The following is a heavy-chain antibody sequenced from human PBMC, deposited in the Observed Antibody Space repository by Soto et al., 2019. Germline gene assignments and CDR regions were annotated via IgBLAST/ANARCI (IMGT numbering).Heavy chain of an antibody. J-gene: IGHJ4*02. V-gene: IGHV3-23*01. CDR3: AKGTYYDYVWGSFFDY. CDR1: GFTFSSYA. Sequence: GSLRLSCAASGFTFSSYAMSWVRQAPGKGLEWVSAISGSGGSTYYADSVKGRFTISRDNSKNTLYLQMNSLRAEDTAVYYCAKGTYYDYVWGSFFDYWGQGTLVTVSS. D-gene: IGHD3-16*01. CDR2: ISGSGGST.